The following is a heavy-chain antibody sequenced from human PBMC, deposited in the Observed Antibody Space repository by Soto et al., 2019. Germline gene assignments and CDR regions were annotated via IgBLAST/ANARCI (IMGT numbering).Heavy chain of an antibody. CDR3: ARDDSSSWYFDY. D-gene: IGHD6-13*01. J-gene: IGHJ4*02. CDR2: INAGNGNT. V-gene: IGHV1-3*01. Sequence: GASVKVSCMASGYTFTSYAMHWVRQAPGQRLEWMGWINAGNGNTKYSQKFQGRVTITRDTSASTAYMELSSLRSEDTAVYYCARDDSSSWYFDYWGQGTLVTVSS. CDR1: GYTFTSYA.